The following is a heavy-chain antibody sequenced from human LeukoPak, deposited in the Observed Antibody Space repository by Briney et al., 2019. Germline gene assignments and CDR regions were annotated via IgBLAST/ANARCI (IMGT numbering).Heavy chain of an antibody. Sequence: PSETLSLTCTVSGGSVSSGGYYWSWIRQPPGKRLEWIGYIYNSGSTKYNPSLKSRVTISEDTSNNQFSLKLSSVTAADTAVYYCARVKGSDYVDYWGQGTLVTVSS. CDR2: IYNSGST. CDR1: GGSVSSGGYY. CDR3: ARVKGSDYVDY. V-gene: IGHV4-61*08. J-gene: IGHJ4*02.